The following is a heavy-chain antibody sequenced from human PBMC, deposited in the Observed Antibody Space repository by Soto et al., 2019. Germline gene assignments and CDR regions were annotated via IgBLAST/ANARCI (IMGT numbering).Heavy chain of an antibody. Sequence: GGSLRLSCAASGSTFSSYSMNWVRQAPGKGLEWVSSISSSSSYIYYADSVKGRFTISRDNAKNSLYLQMNSLRAEDTAVYYCARGLHSGSYSPFDYWGQGTLVTVSS. CDR2: ISSSSSYI. CDR3: ARGLHSGSYSPFDY. CDR1: GSTFSSYS. V-gene: IGHV3-21*01. J-gene: IGHJ4*02. D-gene: IGHD1-26*01.